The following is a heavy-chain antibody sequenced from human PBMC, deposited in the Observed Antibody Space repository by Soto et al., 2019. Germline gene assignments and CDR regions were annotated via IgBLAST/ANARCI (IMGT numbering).Heavy chain of an antibody. V-gene: IGHV4-34*01. CDR1: GGSFSGYY. D-gene: IGHD4-4*01. J-gene: IGHJ4*02. CDR3: ARIIAPSEAVTDPFDY. CDR2: INHSGST. Sequence: LSETLALTCAVYGGSFSGYYWSWIRQPPGKGLEWIGEINHSGSTNYNPSLKSRVTISVDTSKNQFSLKLSSVTAAGTAVYYCARIIAPSEAVTDPFDYRGQGTLVPVSS.